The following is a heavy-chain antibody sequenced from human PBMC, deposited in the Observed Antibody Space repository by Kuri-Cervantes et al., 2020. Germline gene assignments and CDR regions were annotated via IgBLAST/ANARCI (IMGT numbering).Heavy chain of an antibody. V-gene: IGHV4-61*05. CDR2: IYSSGST. CDR1: GGSISSSSYY. Sequence: SETLSLTCTVSGGSISSSSYYWGWIRQPPGKGLEWIGYIYSSGSTNYNPSLKSRVTTSVDKSKNQFSLKLSSVTAADTAVYYCARGPYSSSWYSDYYGMDVWGQGTTVTVSS. J-gene: IGHJ6*02. D-gene: IGHD6-13*01. CDR3: ARGPYSSSWYSDYYGMDV.